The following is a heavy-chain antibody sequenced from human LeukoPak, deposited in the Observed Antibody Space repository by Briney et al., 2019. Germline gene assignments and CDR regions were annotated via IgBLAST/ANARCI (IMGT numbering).Heavy chain of an antibody. V-gene: IGHV1-69*13. CDR3: VRDGSYYDNSGYYYLY. J-gene: IGHJ4*02. CDR1: GGTFSSYA. Sequence: ASVKVSCEASGGTFSSYAISWVRQAPGQGLEWMGGVTPMFGTANYAQKFQGRVTITADESTSTAYMELSSLRSEDTAVYYCVRDGSYYDNSGYYYLYWGQGTLVTVSS. CDR2: VTPMFGTA. D-gene: IGHD3-22*01.